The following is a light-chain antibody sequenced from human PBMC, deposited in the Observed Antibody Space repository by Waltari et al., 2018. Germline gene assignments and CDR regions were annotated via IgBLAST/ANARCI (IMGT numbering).Light chain of an antibody. J-gene: IGLJ1*01. CDR3: QVWNSKGDYL. CDR1: NIGGNS. V-gene: IGLV3-21*02. Sequence: SDVLTQAPSVSVAPGQTARVTCEGNNIGGNSVHWYQQAAGQAPVLVIYDDNARPSGIPERFSGSNSGNTATLTISRVEAGDEADYCCQVWNSKGDYLFGPGTKVTVL. CDR2: DDN.